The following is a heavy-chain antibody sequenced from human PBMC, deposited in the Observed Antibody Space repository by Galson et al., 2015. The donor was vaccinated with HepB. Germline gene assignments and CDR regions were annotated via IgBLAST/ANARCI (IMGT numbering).Heavy chain of an antibody. CDR1: GFTFSSYA. J-gene: IGHJ6*02. Sequence: LRLSCAASGFTFSSYAMHWVRQAPGKGLEWVAVISYDGSNKYYADSVKGRFTISRDNSKNTLYLQMNSLRAEDTAVYYCARDPVDYGDFLDYYYGMDVWGQGTTVTVSS. D-gene: IGHD4-17*01. V-gene: IGHV3-30*04. CDR2: ISYDGSNK. CDR3: ARDPVDYGDFLDYYYGMDV.